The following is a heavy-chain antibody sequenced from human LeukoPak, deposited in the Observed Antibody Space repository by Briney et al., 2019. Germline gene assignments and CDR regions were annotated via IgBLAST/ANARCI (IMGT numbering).Heavy chain of an antibody. J-gene: IGHJ4*02. CDR1: GGSISSSSYY. D-gene: IGHD6-13*01. CDR3: ARDTVAAARGDYFDY. CDR2: IYYSGST. Sequence: PSETLSLTCTVSGGSISSSSYYWGWIRQPPGKGLEWIGSIYYSGSTYYNPSLKSRVTISVDTSKNQFSLKLSSVTAADTAVYYCARDTVAAARGDYFDYWGQGTLVTVSS. V-gene: IGHV4-39*07.